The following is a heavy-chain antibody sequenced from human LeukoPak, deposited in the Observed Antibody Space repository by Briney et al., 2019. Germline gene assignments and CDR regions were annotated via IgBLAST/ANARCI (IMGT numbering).Heavy chain of an antibody. V-gene: IGHV1-69*04. CDR2: IIPILGIA. CDR1: GGTFSSYA. Sequence: SVKVSCKASGGTFSSYAISWVRQAPGQGLEWMGRIIPILGIANYAQKFQGRVTITADKSTSTLYMELSSLRSEDTAVYYCARCLRGGDFVAQDAFDIWGQGTMVTVSS. D-gene: IGHD2-21*02. CDR3: ARCLRGGDFVAQDAFDI. J-gene: IGHJ3*02.